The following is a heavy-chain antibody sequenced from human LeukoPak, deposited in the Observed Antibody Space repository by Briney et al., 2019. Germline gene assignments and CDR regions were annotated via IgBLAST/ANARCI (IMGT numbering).Heavy chain of an antibody. Sequence: GGSLRLSCAASGFTFSSYWMTWVRQAPGKGLEWVANIKQDGSEKYYVDSVKGRFTISRDNAKNSLYLQMNSLRAEGTAVYHCARGGWEPLDYWGQGILVTVSS. J-gene: IGHJ4*02. CDR1: GFTFSSYW. CDR2: IKQDGSEK. V-gene: IGHV3-7*01. D-gene: IGHD1-26*01. CDR3: ARGGWEPLDY.